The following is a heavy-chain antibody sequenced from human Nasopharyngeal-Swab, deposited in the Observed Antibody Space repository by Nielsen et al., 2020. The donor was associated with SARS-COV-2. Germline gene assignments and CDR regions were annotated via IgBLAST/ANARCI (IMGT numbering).Heavy chain of an antibody. V-gene: IGHV1-46*01. Sequence: SVNVSCKASGYTFTSYYLHWVRQAPGQGLEWMGIINPTDGSTSYAQNFEGRVTMTRVTSTSTVYMELNSLRSEDTAVYYCARVLPFRITGTSGMDVWGQGTTVTVSS. CDR3: ARVLPFRITGTSGMDV. CDR1: GYTFTSYY. CDR2: INPTDGST. J-gene: IGHJ6*02. D-gene: IGHD1-7*01.